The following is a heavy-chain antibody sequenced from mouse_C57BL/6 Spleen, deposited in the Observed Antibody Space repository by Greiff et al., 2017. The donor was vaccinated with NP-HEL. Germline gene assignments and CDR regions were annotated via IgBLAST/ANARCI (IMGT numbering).Heavy chain of an antibody. Sequence: EVKVVESEGGLVQPGSSMKLSCTASGFTFSDYYMAWVRQVPEKGLEWVANINYDGSSTYYLDSLKSRFIISRDNAKNILYLQMSSLKSEDTATYYCARDGSRNYAMDYWGQGTSVTVSS. CDR2: INYDGSST. CDR1: GFTFSDYY. D-gene: IGHD1-1*01. V-gene: IGHV5-16*01. J-gene: IGHJ4*01. CDR3: ARDGSRNYAMDY.